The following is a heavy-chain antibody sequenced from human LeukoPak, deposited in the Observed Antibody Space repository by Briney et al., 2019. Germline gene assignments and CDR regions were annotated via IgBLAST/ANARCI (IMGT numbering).Heavy chain of an antibody. J-gene: IGHJ6*03. Sequence: SVKVSCKASGGTFSSYAISWVRQAPGQGREWVGGIIPIFGTANYAQKFQGRVTIAAVDSTSTAYMELSSLRSEDTAVYYCARMGRVLHGVYYYYYYMDVWGKGTTVTVSS. CDR2: IIPIFGTA. V-gene: IGHV1-69*13. D-gene: IGHD3-10*01. CDR1: GGTFSSYA. CDR3: ARMGRVLHGVYYYYYYMDV.